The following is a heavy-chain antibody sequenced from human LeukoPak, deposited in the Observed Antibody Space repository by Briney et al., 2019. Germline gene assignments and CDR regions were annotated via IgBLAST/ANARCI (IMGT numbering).Heavy chain of an antibody. CDR1: GFTFSSYA. J-gene: IGHJ6*03. CDR2: ISYDGSNK. V-gene: IGHV3-30*01. D-gene: IGHD2-2*02. CDR3: ARNKYCSSTSCYTYYYYYMDV. Sequence: GGSLRLSCAASGFTFSSYAMHWVRQAPGKGLEWVAVISYDGSNKYYADSVKGRFTISRDNSKNTLYLQMNSLRAEDTAVYYCARNKYCSSTSCYTYYYYYMDVWGKGTTVTVSS.